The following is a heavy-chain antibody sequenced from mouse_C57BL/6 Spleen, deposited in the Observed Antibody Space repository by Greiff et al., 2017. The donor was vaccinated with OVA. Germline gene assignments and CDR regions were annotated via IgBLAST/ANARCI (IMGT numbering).Heavy chain of an antibody. CDR3: ARGGYYGSPFYAMDY. J-gene: IGHJ4*01. V-gene: IGHV1-82*01. Sequence: QVQLQQSGPELVKPGASVKISCKASGYAFSSSWMNWVKQRPGKGLEWIGRIYPGDGDTNYNGKFKGKATLTADKSSSTAYMQLSSLTSEDSAVYFCARGGYYGSPFYAMDYWGQGTSVTVSS. D-gene: IGHD1-1*01. CDR2: IYPGDGDT. CDR1: GYAFSSSW.